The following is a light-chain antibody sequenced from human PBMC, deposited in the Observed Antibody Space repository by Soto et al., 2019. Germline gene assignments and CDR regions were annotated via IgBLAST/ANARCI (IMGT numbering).Light chain of an antibody. J-gene: IGLJ1*01. CDR3: CSYAGSSTHYV. CDR2: EDT. V-gene: IGLV2-23*01. Sequence: QSVLTQPASVSGSPGQSVTISCTGTSSDVGNYDLVSWYQQHPGRAPKLMIYEDTKRPSGVSNRFSASKSGNTASLTVSGLQPEDEADYYCCSYAGSSTHYVFGTGTKVTV. CDR1: SSDVGNYDL.